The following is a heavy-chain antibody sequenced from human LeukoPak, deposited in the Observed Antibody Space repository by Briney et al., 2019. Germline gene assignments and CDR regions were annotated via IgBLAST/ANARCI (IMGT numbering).Heavy chain of an antibody. Sequence: PGGSLRLSCAASGFTFSSYAMHWVRQAPGKGLEWVAVISYDGSNKYYADSVKGRFTISRDNSKNTLYLQMNGLRAEDTAVYYCARGYSTYFDYWGQGTLVTVSS. V-gene: IGHV3-30*04. D-gene: IGHD6-13*01. CDR3: ARGYSTYFDY. J-gene: IGHJ4*02. CDR2: ISYDGSNK. CDR1: GFTFSSYA.